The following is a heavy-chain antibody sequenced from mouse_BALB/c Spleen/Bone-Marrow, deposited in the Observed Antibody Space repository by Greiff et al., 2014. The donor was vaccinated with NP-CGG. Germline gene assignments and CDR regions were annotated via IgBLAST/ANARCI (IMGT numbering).Heavy chain of an antibody. Sequence: EVKLLESGAELVKPGASVKLYCTASGFNIKDTYIHWMKQRPEQGLEWIGRIDPANGYTIYDPKFQGKATITADTTSNTAYLQLSSLTSEDTAVYYCALITAATFSYWYFDVWGAGTTVTVSS. CDR1: GFNIKDTY. CDR2: IDPANGYT. J-gene: IGHJ1*01. D-gene: IGHD1-2*01. V-gene: IGHV14-3*02. CDR3: ALITAATFSYWYFDV.